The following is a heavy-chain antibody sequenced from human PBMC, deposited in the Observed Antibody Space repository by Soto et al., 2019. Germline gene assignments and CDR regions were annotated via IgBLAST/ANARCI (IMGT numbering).Heavy chain of an antibody. CDR1: GYTFTGYY. CDR2: INPNSGGT. Sequence: QVQLVQSGAEVKKPGASVKVSCKASGYTFTGYYMHWVRQAPGQGREWMGWINPNSGGTNYAQKFQGWVTMTRDTSIGPGDMELSGLRSDDTAVSYCARGRRRLVTYYGMDVWGRGSTVAVCS. V-gene: IGHV1-2*04. CDR3: ARGRRRLVTYYGMDV. D-gene: IGHD3-16*02. J-gene: IGHJ6*02.